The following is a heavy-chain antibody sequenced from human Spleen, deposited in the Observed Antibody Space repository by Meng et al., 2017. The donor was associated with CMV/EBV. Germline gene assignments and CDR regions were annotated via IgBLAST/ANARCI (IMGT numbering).Heavy chain of an antibody. CDR1: GGSISSRNW. CDR3: ATRTVKYDSSGYYRY. D-gene: IGHD3-22*01. V-gene: IGHV4-4*02. CDR2: IYHSGST. Sequence: SGGSISSRNWWGWVRQPPGKGLEWIGEIYHSGSTNYNPSLKSRVTISVDKSKNQFSLKLTSVTAADTAVYYCATRTVKYDSSGYYRYWGQGTLVTVSS. J-gene: IGHJ4*02.